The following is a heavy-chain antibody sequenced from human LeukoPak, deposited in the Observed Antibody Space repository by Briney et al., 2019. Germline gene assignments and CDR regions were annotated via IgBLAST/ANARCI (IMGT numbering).Heavy chain of an antibody. V-gene: IGHV3-21*01. D-gene: IGHD3-10*01. Sequence: GGSLRLSCAASGFTFSSYSMNWVRQAPGKGLEWVSSISSSSSYIYYADSVKGRFTISRDNAKNSLYLQMNSLRAEDTAVYYCARDSCRGFGELLLFDYWGQGTLVTVSS. CDR2: ISSSSSYI. J-gene: IGHJ4*02. CDR3: ARDSCRGFGELLLFDY. CDR1: GFTFSSYS.